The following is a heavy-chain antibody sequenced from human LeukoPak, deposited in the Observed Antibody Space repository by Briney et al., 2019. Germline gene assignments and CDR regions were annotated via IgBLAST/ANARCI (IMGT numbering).Heavy chain of an antibody. J-gene: IGHJ5*02. CDR1: GYTFTSYG. Sequence: ASVNVSCTASGYTFTSYGISWVRQAPGQGLEWMGWISACNGNTNYAQKLQGRVTMTTDTSTSTAYMELRSLRSDDTAVYYCARDSRGIYCSSTSCYKDRNWFDPWGQGTLVTVSS. D-gene: IGHD2-2*02. CDR3: ARDSRGIYCSSTSCYKDRNWFDP. CDR2: ISACNGNT. V-gene: IGHV1-18*01.